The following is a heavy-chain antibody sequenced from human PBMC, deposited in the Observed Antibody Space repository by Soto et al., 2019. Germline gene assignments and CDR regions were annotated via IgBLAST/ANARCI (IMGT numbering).Heavy chain of an antibody. CDR3: AHRTTGTRIDH. J-gene: IGHJ4*02. CDR2: IYGNNDE. CDR1: GFSLTTNEVV. Sequence: QITLKESGPTLVKSTQTLTLTCTFSGFSLTTNEVVVGWIRQPPGKGREWLGFIYGNNDESYSPSLKSRLAITMDAPNNQVVLTMANMDPADTATYYCAHRTTGTRIDHWGQGLLVSVSS. D-gene: IGHD1-7*01. V-gene: IGHV2-5*01.